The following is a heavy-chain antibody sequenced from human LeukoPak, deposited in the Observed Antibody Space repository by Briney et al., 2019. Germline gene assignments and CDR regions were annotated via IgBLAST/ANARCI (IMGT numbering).Heavy chain of an antibody. CDR1: AFTFSSYA. CDR3: AKARNLDYYDSSGLLDY. J-gene: IGHJ4*02. Sequence: PGGSLRLSCAASAFTFSSYAMSWVRQAPGKGLEWVSAISGSGGSTYYADSVKGRFTISRDNSKNTLYLQMNSLRAEDTAVYYCAKARNLDYYDSSGLLDYWGQGTLVTVSS. D-gene: IGHD3-22*01. CDR2: ISGSGGST. V-gene: IGHV3-23*01.